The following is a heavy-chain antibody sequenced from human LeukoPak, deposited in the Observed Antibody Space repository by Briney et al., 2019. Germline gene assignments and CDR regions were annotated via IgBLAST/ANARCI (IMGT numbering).Heavy chain of an antibody. D-gene: IGHD5-24*01. CDR1: GGSISSYY. V-gene: IGHV4-59*01. Sequence: SETLSLTCTVSGGSISSYYWSWIRQPPGKGLEWIGYIYYSGSTNYNPSLKSRVTISVDTSKNQFSLKLSSVTVADTAVYYCAREGGYNSLDYWGQGTLVTVSS. CDR3: AREGGYNSLDY. CDR2: IYYSGST. J-gene: IGHJ4*02.